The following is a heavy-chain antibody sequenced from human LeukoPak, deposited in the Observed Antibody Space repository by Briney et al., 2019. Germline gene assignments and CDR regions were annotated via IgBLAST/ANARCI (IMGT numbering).Heavy chain of an antibody. CDR2: IRSELSGYVT. D-gene: IGHD4-17*01. CDR1: GFSFSDSA. V-gene: IGHV3-73*01. J-gene: IGHJ4*02. Sequence: PGGSLRLSCAASGFSFSDSALHWVRQASGKGLEWVGRIRSELSGYVTAYAASVKGRFTISRDDSKNTAYLQMNSLETEDTAVYYCTRHLGDDDYGDFNDYGGQGILVTVSS. CDR3: TRHLGDDDYGDFNDY.